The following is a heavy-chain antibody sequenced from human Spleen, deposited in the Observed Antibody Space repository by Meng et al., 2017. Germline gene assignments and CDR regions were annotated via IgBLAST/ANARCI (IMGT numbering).Heavy chain of an antibody. CDR2: IYSSGST. CDR3: AKNRAGYADAFDI. Sequence: SETLSLTCAVSGYSITGSYNRGWIRQSPGKGLEWIGSIYSSGSTNYNPSLKSRVTISVDTSNNQFSLELTSVTAADTAVYYCAKNRAGYADAFDIWGQGTVVTVSS. V-gene: IGHV4-38-2*01. J-gene: IGHJ3*02. D-gene: IGHD1-1*01. CDR1: GYSITGSYN.